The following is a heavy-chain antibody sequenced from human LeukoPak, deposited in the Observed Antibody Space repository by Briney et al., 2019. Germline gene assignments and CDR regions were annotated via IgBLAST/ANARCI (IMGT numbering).Heavy chain of an antibody. V-gene: IGHV1-2*02. CDR3: ASDYGGNSIVWWFDP. Sequence: ASVKVSCKASGGTFSSYAISWVRQAPGQGLEWMGWINPNSGGTNYAQKFQGRVTMTRDTSISTAYMELSRLRSDDTAVYYCASDYGGNSIVWWFDPWGQGTLVTVSS. CDR2: INPNSGGT. J-gene: IGHJ5*02. D-gene: IGHD4-23*01. CDR1: GGTFSSYA.